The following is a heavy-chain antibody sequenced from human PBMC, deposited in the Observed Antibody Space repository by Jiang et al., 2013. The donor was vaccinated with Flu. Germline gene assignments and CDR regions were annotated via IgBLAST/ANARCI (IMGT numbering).Heavy chain of an antibody. CDR1: GGSISSGSYY. J-gene: IGHJ3*02. V-gene: IGHV4-61*02. CDR2: IYTSGST. Sequence: GSGLVKPSQTLSLTCTVSGGSISSGSYYWSWIRQPAGKGLEWIGRIYTSGSTNYNPSLKSRVTISVDTSKNQFSLKLSSVTAADTAVYYCARVSSSGWYFDAFDIWGQGTMVTVSS. CDR3: ARVSSSGWYFDAFDI. D-gene: IGHD6-19*01.